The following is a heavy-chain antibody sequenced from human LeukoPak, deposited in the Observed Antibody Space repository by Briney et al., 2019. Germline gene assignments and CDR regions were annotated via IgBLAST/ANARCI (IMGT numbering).Heavy chain of an antibody. CDR1: GYSISSGYY. J-gene: IGHJ6*03. V-gene: IGHV4-38-2*02. D-gene: IGHD3-10*01. Sequence: PSETLSLTCTVSGYSISSGYYWGWIRQPPGKGLEWIGSIYYSGSTYYNPSLKSRVTISVDTSKNQFSLKLSSVTAADTAVYYCARQGDLMVRGISYYYMDVWGKGTTVTISS. CDR3: ARQGDLMVRGISYYYMDV. CDR2: IYYSGST.